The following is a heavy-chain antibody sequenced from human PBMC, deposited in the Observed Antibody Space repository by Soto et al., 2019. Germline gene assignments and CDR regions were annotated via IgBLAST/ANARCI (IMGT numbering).Heavy chain of an antibody. J-gene: IGHJ6*04. Sequence: PGGSLRLSCAASGFTFSSYAMGWVRQAPGKGLEWVSAISGSGGSTYYADSVKGRFTISRDNSKNTLYLQMNSLRAEDTAVYYCAKERITIFGVVIMRPVLGKGTTVTVSS. CDR2: ISGSGGST. D-gene: IGHD3-3*01. CDR3: AKERITIFGVVIMRPV. V-gene: IGHV3-23*01. CDR1: GFTFSSYA.